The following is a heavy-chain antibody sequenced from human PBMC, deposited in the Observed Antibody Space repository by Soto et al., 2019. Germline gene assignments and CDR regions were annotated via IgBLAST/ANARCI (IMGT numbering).Heavy chain of an antibody. CDR3: AKLSHPRGFDI. V-gene: IGHV3-30*18. D-gene: IGHD3-10*01. CDR2: ISYDGSNK. CDR1: GFTFSSYG. J-gene: IGHJ3*02. Sequence: PGGSLRLSCAASGFTFSSYGMHCVRQAPGKGLEWVAVISYDGSNKYYADSVKGRFTISRDNSKNTLYLQMNSLRAEDTAVYYCAKLSHPRGFDIWGQGTMVTVSS.